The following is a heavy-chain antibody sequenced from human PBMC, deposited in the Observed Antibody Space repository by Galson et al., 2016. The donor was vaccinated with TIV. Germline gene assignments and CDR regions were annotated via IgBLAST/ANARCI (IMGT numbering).Heavy chain of an antibody. CDR3: ARSRLGRAVNIFGVVVVAGWFDP. J-gene: IGHJ5*02. V-gene: IGHV1-3*04. D-gene: IGHD3-3*02. CDR1: GYTFTIHP. CDR2: INTGNADT. Sequence: SVKVSCKASGYTFTIHPIHWMRQAPGQRLEWLGLINTGNADTKYSQKFRGRLTMTRDTSISTAYMEISSLKSEDTAVYYCARSRLGRAVNIFGVVVVAGWFDPWGQGTLVSVSS.